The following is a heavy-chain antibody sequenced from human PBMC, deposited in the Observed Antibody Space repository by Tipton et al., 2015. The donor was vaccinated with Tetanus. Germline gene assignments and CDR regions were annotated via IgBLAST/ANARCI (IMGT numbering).Heavy chain of an antibody. J-gene: IGHJ3*02. CDR2: INPKNGGT. CDR1: GYRFSDHF. D-gene: IGHD3-10*01. V-gene: IGHV1-2*06. CDR3: ARDVRVAQSDAFDI. Sequence: QLVQSGAEVKKPGASVRVSCEASGYRFSDHFIHWVRQSPGLGLEWMGRINPKNGGTNRAQKFQGRVTMTRDTSINTVYMELSRLTSDDTAVYYCARDVRVAQSDAFDIWGQGTMVTVSS.